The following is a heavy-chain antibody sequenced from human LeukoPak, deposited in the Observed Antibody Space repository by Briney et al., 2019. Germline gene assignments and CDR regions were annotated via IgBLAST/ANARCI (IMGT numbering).Heavy chain of an antibody. CDR3: ARSRGVLLWFGESRNWFDP. D-gene: IGHD3-10*01. CDR2: INHSGST. CDR1: GGSFSGYY. V-gene: IGHV4-34*01. J-gene: IGHJ5*02. Sequence: SETLSLTCAVYGGSFSGYYWSWIRQPPGKGLEWIGEINHSGSTNYNPSLKSRVTISVDTSKNQFSLKLSSVTAADTAVYYCARSRGVLLWFGESRNWFDPWGQGTLVTVSS.